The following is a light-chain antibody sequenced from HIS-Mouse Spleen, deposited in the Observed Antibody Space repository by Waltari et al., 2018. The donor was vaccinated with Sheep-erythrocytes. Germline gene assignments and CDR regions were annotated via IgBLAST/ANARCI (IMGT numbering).Light chain of an antibody. CDR2: EVS. CDR1: SSDVGGSNY. Sequence: QSALTQPPSASGSPGQSVTISCTGPSSDVGGSNYVSWYQQHPGKAPKRMIYEVSKRPSGVPDRFSGSKSGNTASLTISGLQAEDEADYYCCSYAGSSTWVFGGGTKLTVL. V-gene: IGLV2-8*01. CDR3: CSYAGSSTWV. J-gene: IGLJ3*02.